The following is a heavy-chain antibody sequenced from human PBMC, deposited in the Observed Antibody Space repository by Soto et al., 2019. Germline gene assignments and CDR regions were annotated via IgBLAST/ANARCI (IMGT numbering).Heavy chain of an antibody. CDR1: GGTFSSYA. CDR2: ISGSGGST. J-gene: IGHJ3*02. V-gene: IGHV3-23*01. D-gene: IGHD2-15*01. CDR3: AKNGCSGGSCYSTAFDAFDI. Sequence: SCKASGGTFSSYAISWVRQAPGKGLEWVSAISGSGGSTYYADSVKGRFTISRDNSKNTLYLQMNSLRAEDTAVYYCAKNGCSGGSCYSTAFDAFDIWGQGTMVTVS.